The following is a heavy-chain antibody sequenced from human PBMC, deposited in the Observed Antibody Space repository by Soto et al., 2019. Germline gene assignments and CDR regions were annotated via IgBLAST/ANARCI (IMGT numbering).Heavy chain of an antibody. CDR2: IKQDGSEK. Sequence: GGSLRLSCAASGFTFSSYWMSWVRQAPGKGLEWVANIKQDGSEKYYVDSVKGRFTISRDNAKNSLYLQMNSLRAEDTAVYYCARDVSDYIWGSYRLYYFDYWGQGTLVTVSS. D-gene: IGHD3-16*02. CDR1: GFTFSSYW. J-gene: IGHJ4*02. V-gene: IGHV3-7*01. CDR3: ARDVSDYIWGSYRLYYFDY.